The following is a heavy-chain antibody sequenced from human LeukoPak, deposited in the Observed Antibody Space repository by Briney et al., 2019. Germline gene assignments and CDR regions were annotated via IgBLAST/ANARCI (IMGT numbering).Heavy chain of an antibody. Sequence: SVKVSYKASGGTFSSYAISWVRQAPGQGLEWMGGIIPIFGTANYAQKFQGRVTITADESTSTAYMELSSLRSEDTAVYYCARSSGSYNGGAFDIWGQGTMVTVSS. CDR3: ARSSGSYNGGAFDI. D-gene: IGHD1-26*01. J-gene: IGHJ3*02. V-gene: IGHV1-69*13. CDR1: GGTFSSYA. CDR2: IIPIFGTA.